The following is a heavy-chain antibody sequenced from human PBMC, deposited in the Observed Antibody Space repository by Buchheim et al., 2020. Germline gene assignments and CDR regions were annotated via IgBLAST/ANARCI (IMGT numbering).Heavy chain of an antibody. CDR1: GFTFSSSS. V-gene: IGHV3-21*01. D-gene: IGHD2-21*01. CDR2: IVSSSNHI. CDR3: ARGLCGGDCYDY. J-gene: IGHJ4*02. Sequence: EVQLVESGGGLVKPGGSLRLSCAASGFTFSSSSINWVRQAPGKGLEWVSAIVSSSNHIYYADSVKGRFTISRDNAKNSLYPQMNSLRAEDTAVYYCARGLCGGDCYDYWGQGTL.